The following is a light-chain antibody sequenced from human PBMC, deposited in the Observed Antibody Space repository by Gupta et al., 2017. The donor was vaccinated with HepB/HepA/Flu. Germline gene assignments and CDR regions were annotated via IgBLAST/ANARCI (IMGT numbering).Light chain of an antibody. CDR2: DAS. CDR3: QQRSNWPPGLT. Sequence: EIVLTQSPAPLSLSPGERATLSCRASQSVSSYLAWYQQKPGQAPRLLIYDASNRATGIPARFSGSGSGTDFTLTISSLEPEDVAVYYCQQRSNWPPGLTFGGGTKVEIK. CDR1: QSVSSY. V-gene: IGKV3-11*01. J-gene: IGKJ4*01.